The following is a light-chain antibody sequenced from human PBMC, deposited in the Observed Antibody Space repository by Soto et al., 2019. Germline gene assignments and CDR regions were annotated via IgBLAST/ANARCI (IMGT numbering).Light chain of an antibody. CDR1: SSDVGGYNY. J-gene: IGLJ1*01. Sequence: QSALTQPRSVSGSPGQSVTISCTGSSSDVGGYNYVSWYQQHPGKAPKLMIYEVSNRPSGVSNRFSGSKSGNTASLTISGLQAEDEADYYCSSYISSSTFYVFGTGTKVTVL. CDR3: SSYISSSTFYV. CDR2: EVS. V-gene: IGLV2-14*01.